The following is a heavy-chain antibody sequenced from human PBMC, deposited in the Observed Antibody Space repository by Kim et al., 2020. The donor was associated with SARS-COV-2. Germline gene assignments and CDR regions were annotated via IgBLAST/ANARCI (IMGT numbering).Heavy chain of an antibody. D-gene: IGHD3-10*01. Sequence: GGSLRLSCTASGFTLSDYYMSWIRQAPGKGLEWISYISSSGNNIYYADSVQGRFSIFRDNAKSSVYLQMNSLRAEDTAVYYCARDRITVVRGVTSSSYY. CDR2: ISSSGNNI. J-gene: IGHJ6*01. V-gene: IGHV3-11*01. CDR3: ARDRITVVRGVTSSSYY. CDR1: GFTLSDYY.